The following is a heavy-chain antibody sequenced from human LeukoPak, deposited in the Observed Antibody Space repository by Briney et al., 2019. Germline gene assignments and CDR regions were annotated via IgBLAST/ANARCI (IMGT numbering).Heavy chain of an antibody. CDR3: ARMATSGPVFYYYYYMNV. CDR1: GGSVTSVSYY. J-gene: IGHJ6*03. D-gene: IGHD5-24*01. V-gene: IGHV4-39*01. CDR2: MFYSGNT. Sequence: SETLSLTCTVSGGSVTSVSYYWGWIRKPPGNGLEGIGNMFYSGNTYYNPSLNRRVTMSVDTSKNQFSLKLSSVTAADTAVYYCARMATSGPVFYYYYYMNVWGKGATVTVS.